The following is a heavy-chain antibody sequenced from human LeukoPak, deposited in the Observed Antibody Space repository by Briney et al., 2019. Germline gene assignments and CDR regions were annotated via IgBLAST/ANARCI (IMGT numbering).Heavy chain of an antibody. CDR2: IYYSGST. J-gene: IGHJ4*02. CDR1: GGSISSGGHF. CDR3: ARHDSSGQFDY. D-gene: IGHD3-22*01. V-gene: IGHV4-31*03. Sequence: SQTLSLTCTVSGGSISSGGHFWSWNRQHPGKGLEWIGYIYYSGSTYYNPSLKSRVTISLDTSNNQFSLKLSSVTAADTAVYYCARHDSSGQFDYWGQGTLVTVSS.